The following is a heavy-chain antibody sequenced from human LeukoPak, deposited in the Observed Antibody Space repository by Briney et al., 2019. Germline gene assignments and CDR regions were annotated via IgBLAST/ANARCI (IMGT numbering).Heavy chain of an antibody. V-gene: IGHV3-48*03. J-gene: IGHJ4*02. CDR2: IRSSSSII. D-gene: IGHD5-24*01. Sequence: GGSLRLSCAASRFTFNNYEMNWVRRAPGKGLEWVSYIRSSSSIIYYADSVKGRFTISRDNAKNSLYLQMNSLRDEDTAVYYCTRGRGDDGYNYFDYWGQGTLVTVSS. CDR1: RFTFNNYE. CDR3: TRGRGDDGYNYFDY.